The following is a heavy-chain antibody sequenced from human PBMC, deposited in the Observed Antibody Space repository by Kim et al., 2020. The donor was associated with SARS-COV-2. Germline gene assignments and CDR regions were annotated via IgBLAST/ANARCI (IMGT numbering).Heavy chain of an antibody. J-gene: IGHJ4*02. CDR1: GGSVSSGSYF. CDR2: IYYSGNT. CDR3: ARAPNDFWSGYPYYFDY. Sequence: SETLSLTCPVSGGSVSSGSYFWSWIRQPPGKGLVWIGYIYYSGNTNYNSSLKSRITMSVDTSKNQFSLKQRSVTAADTAVYYCARAPNDFWSGYPYYFDYWGQGTLVTVSS. V-gene: IGHV4-61*01. D-gene: IGHD3-3*01.